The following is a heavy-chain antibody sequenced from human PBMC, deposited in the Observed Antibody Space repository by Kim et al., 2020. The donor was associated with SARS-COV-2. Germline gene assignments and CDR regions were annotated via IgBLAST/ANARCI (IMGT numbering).Heavy chain of an antibody. V-gene: IGHV3-23*01. CDR3: AKGFRWVIAVAVHY. J-gene: IGHJ4*02. D-gene: IGHD6-19*01. Sequence: ADAVKCRFPSARDKSKNTLYLQMNSLRAEDPAVYYCAKGFRWVIAVAVHYWGQGTLVTVSS.